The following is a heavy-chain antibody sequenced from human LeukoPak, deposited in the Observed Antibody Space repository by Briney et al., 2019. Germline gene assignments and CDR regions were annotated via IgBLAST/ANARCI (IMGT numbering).Heavy chain of an antibody. CDR1: GASTSSGDYY. CDR3: RGVRFGELFDY. Sequence: SETLSLTCIVSGASTSSGDYYCSWIRQPAGKGLEWIGRIHTSGSTNYNPSLRSRLTMSVDTSKNQFSLQLSSVTAADTAVYYCRGVRFGELFDYWGQGTLVTVSS. V-gene: IGHV4-61*02. D-gene: IGHD3-10*01. CDR2: IHTSGST. J-gene: IGHJ4*02.